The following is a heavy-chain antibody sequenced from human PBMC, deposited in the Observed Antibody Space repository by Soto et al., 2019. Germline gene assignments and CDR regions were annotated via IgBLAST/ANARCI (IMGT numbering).Heavy chain of an antibody. CDR3: ARARHDYGDYHDY. D-gene: IGHD4-17*01. J-gene: IGHJ4*02. CDR1: GGSISCYY. V-gene: IGHV4-59*12. CDR2: IYYSGST. Sequence: PSETLSVTCTVSGGSISCYYWSWIRQPPGKGLEWIGYIYYSGSTNYNPSLKSRVTISVDTSKNQFSLKLSSVTAADTAVYYCARARHDYGDYHDYWGQGTLVTVSS.